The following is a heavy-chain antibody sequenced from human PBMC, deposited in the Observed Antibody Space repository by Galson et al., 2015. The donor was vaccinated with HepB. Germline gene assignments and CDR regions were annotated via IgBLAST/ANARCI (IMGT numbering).Heavy chain of an antibody. J-gene: IGHJ3*02. V-gene: IGHV3-30*02. CDR3: ATVAWVVTSGFDI. D-gene: IGHD4-23*01. Sequence: SLRLSCAASGFAFSGYAMHWVRQAPLKGLEWVAYISYDETTKHYADSVKGRFTISRDNSKDTLYLQLNSRRTEDTAVYYCATVAWVVTSGFDIWGQGTMVTVSS. CDR2: ISYDETTK. CDR1: GFAFSGYA.